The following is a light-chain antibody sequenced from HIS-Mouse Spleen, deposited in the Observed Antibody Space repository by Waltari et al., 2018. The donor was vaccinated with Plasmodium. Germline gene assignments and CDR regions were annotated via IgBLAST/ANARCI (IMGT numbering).Light chain of an antibody. CDR1: SSDSGVYNY. CDR3: SSYAGSNNLV. Sequence: QSALPQPPSASGSPGQSVTISCPGTSSDSGVYNYVSWYQQHPAKAPKLMIYEVSKRPSGVPDRFSGSKSGNTASLTVSGLQAEDEADYYCSSYAGSNNLVFGGGTKLTVL. CDR2: EVS. J-gene: IGLJ2*01. V-gene: IGLV2-8*01.